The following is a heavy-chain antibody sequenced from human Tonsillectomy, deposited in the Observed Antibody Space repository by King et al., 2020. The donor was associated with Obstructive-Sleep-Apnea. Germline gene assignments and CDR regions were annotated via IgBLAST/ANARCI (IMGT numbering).Heavy chain of an antibody. D-gene: IGHD2-15*01. CDR3: TGGSPGFDH. CDR1: GFTFSTYS. J-gene: IGHJ4*02. Sequence: VQLVESGGGLVKPGGSLRLSSAASGFTFSTYSMNWVRQAPGKVLELVSSITSSSSYIYFADSVKGRFTVSRDNAKNSLYLQMIGLRAEDTAVYYCTGGSPGFDHWGQGTLVTVSS. V-gene: IGHV3-21*01. CDR2: ITSSSSYI.